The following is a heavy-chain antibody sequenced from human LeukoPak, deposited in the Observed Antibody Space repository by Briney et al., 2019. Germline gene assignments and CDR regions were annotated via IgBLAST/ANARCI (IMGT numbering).Heavy chain of an antibody. CDR3: ARATYYYGSGSYLWFDP. D-gene: IGHD3-10*01. J-gene: IGHJ5*02. CDR2: IYYSGST. V-gene: IGHV4-30-4*01. Sequence: SETLSLTCTVSGGSISSGDYYWSWIRQPPGTGLEWIGYIYYSGSTYHNPSLKSRVTISVDTSKNQFSLKLSSVTAADTAVYYCARATYYYGSGSYLWFDPWGQGTLVTVSS. CDR1: GGSISSGDYY.